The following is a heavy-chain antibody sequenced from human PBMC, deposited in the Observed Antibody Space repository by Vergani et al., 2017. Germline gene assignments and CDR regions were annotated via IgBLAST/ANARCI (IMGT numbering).Heavy chain of an antibody. CDR3: AKAPLSADYYYYGMDV. V-gene: IGHV3-30*18. Sequence: QVQLVESGGGVVQPGRSLRLYCAASGFTFSSYGMHWVRQAPGKGLEWVAVISYAGSNKYYADSVKGRFTIYRDNSKNTLYLQMNSLRAEDTAVYYCAKAPLSADYYYYGMDVWGQGTTVTVSS. CDR2: ISYAGSNK. CDR1: GFTFSSYG. J-gene: IGHJ6*02.